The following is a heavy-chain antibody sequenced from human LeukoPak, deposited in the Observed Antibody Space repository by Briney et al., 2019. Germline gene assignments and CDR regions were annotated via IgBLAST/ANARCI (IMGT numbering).Heavy chain of an antibody. J-gene: IGHJ4*02. Sequence: SQTLSLTCTVSGGSISSGSYYWSWIRQPAGKGLEWIGRIYTSGSTNYNPSLKSRVTISVDTSKNQFSLKLSSVTAADTAVYYCARDVDSSGSYGTIDYWGQGTLVTVSS. V-gene: IGHV4-61*02. CDR2: IYTSGST. CDR1: GGSISSGSYY. D-gene: IGHD6-19*01. CDR3: ARDVDSSGSYGTIDY.